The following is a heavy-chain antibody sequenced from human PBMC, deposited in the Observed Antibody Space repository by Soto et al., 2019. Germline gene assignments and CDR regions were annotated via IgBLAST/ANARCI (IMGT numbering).Heavy chain of an antibody. CDR2: ISSSISYI. CDR3: ARDSHSSSPDY. CDR1: LFTFSSYS. J-gene: IGHJ4*02. V-gene: IGHV3-21*01. Sequence: GWPLRLSWSASLFTFSSYSMNWVLQAPVKGLEFFSSISSSISYIYYADSVKGRFTISRDNAKNSLYLQMNSLRAEDTAVYYCARDSHSSSPDYWGQGTLVTVSS. D-gene: IGHD4-4*01.